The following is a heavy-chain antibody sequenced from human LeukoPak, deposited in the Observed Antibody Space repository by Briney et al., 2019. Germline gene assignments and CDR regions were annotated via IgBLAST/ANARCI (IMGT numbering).Heavy chain of an antibody. CDR2: ISSSSSYI. CDR1: GFTFSSYS. V-gene: IGHV3-21*01. D-gene: IGHD6-13*01. CDR3: ARGGEIAAAGTRRKPPNWFDP. Sequence: GGSLRLSCAASGFTFSSYSMNWVRQAPGKGLEWVSSISSSSSYIYYADSVKGRFTISRDNAKNSLYPQMNSLRAEDTAVYYCARGGEIAAAGTRRKPPNWFDPWGQGTLVTVSS. J-gene: IGHJ5*02.